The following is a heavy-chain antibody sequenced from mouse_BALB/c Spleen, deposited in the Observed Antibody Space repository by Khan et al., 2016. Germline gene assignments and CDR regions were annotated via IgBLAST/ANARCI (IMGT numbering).Heavy chain of an antibody. D-gene: IGHD1-1*02. CDR1: GYTFTNYY. J-gene: IGHJ3*01. CDR2: IFPGNVNN. Sequence: QVQLKQSGPELVKPGTSVRISCKAAGYTFTNYYIHWLKQGPGQGLEWNGWIFPGNVNNTFNEKYKGKATLTVDKSSTTVYMNLSSLTSADSAVYFCAIHYLYSWFVYWGQGPLFTVSA. CDR3: AIHYLYSWFVY. V-gene: IGHV1S56*01.